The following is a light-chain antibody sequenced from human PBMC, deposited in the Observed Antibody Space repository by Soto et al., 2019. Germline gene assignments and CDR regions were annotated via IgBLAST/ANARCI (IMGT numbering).Light chain of an antibody. CDR1: SSDVGGYNY. Sequence: QSALTQPASVSGSPGQSITTSCTGTSSDVGGYNYVSWYQQHPGKAPKLMIYEVSNRPSGVSNRFSGSKSGNTASLTISGLQAEDEADYYCSSYTSSSTLPYVFGTGTKVTVL. CDR2: EVS. V-gene: IGLV2-14*01. J-gene: IGLJ1*01. CDR3: SSYTSSSTLPYV.